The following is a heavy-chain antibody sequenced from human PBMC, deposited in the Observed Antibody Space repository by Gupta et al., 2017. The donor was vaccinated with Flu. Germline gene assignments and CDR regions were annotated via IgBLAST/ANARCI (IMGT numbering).Heavy chain of an antibody. D-gene: IGHD6-19*01. CDR1: GYTLISQY. V-gene: IGHV1-46*01. CDR2: INPSGSIT. J-gene: IGHJ4*02. CDR3: ASCSGWFSAIDY. Sequence: QVQVVQSGAEVKKPGASVKVSCKASGYTLISQYMHWVRQAPGQGLEWVGMINPSGSITRYAEKFQGRVTVTRDTSTSTVYMEVTSLRSEDTAVYFCASCSGWFSAIDYWGQGTLVTVSS.